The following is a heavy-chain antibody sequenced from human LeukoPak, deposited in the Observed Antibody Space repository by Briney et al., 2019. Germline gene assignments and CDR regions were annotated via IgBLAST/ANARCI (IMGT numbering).Heavy chain of an antibody. Sequence: PGGSLRLSCAASGFTFSSYWMSWVRQAPGKGLEWVANIKQDGSEKYYVDSVKGRFTISRDNAKNSLYLQMNSLRAEDTAVYYCARGSEDIGFWALGIWGQGTMVTVSS. V-gene: IGHV3-7*01. CDR3: ARGSEDIGFWALGI. CDR2: IKQDGSEK. J-gene: IGHJ3*02. CDR1: GFTFSSYW. D-gene: IGHD5-12*01.